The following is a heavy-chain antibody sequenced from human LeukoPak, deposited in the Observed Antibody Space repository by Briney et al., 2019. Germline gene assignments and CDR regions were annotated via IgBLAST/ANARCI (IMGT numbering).Heavy chain of an antibody. Sequence: ASVKVSCKASGYTFTGYYMHWVRQAPGQGLEWMGWINPNNDVTNYALKFQGRVTMTRDTSISTAYMELSGLRSDDTAVYYCARSDEAYYFDYWGQGTLVTVSS. J-gene: IGHJ4*02. CDR2: INPNNDVT. CDR3: ARSDEAYYFDY. CDR1: GYTFTGYY. V-gene: IGHV1-2*02. D-gene: IGHD2-21*01.